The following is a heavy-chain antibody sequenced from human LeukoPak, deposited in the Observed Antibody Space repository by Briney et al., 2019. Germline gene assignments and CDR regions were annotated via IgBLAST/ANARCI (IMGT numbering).Heavy chain of an antibody. Sequence: PGGSLRLSCAASGFTFSSYEMNWVRQAPGKGLEWVSYISSSGSTLYYADSVKGRFTISRDNAKNSLYLQMNSLRAEDTAVYYCARDNDYGDYLVYWGQGTLVTVSS. J-gene: IGHJ4*02. CDR1: GFTFSSYE. CDR2: ISSSGSTL. CDR3: ARDNDYGDYLVY. D-gene: IGHD4-17*01. V-gene: IGHV3-48*03.